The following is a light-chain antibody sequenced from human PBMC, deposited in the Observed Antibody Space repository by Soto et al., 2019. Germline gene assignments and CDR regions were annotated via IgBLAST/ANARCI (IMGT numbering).Light chain of an antibody. Sequence: EIVMTQSPATLSVSPGERPTLSCRASQSVGSTLAWYQQKPGQAPRLLIYGAFTRATGIPARFSGSGSGTEFTLTISSLQSEDFAVYYCQQYNNWPPQGTFGQGTKVEIK. J-gene: IGKJ1*01. CDR2: GAF. V-gene: IGKV3-15*01. CDR3: QQYNNWPPQGT. CDR1: QSVGST.